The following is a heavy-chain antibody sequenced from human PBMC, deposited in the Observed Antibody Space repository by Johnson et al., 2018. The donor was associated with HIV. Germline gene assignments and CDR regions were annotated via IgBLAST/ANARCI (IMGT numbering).Heavy chain of an antibody. J-gene: IGHJ3*02. Sequence: VQLVESGGGVVQAGRSLRLSCAASGFTFSSYWMSWVRQAPGKGLDWVANIKQDGGEKYYVDSVKGRFTISRDNSKNTVYLQMNSLRAEDTAVYYCARGGKRVMAAFDIWGQGTMVTVSS. CDR3: ARGGKRVMAAFDI. D-gene: IGHD3-16*01. CDR1: GFTFSSYW. CDR2: IKQDGGEK. V-gene: IGHV3-7*02.